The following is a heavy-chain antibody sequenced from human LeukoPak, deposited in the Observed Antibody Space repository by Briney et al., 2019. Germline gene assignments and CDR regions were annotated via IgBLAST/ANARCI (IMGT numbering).Heavy chain of an antibody. CDR1: GGSISSYY. CDR3: ARVAAAVLDY. V-gene: IGHV4-59*01. D-gene: IGHD6-13*01. J-gene: IGHJ4*02. Sequence: SETLSLTCTVSGGSISSYYWSWIRQPPGKGLEWIGYIYYSGSTNYNPSLKSRVTISVDTSKNQFSLKLSSVTAADTAVYYCARVAAAVLDYWGQGTLVTVSS. CDR2: IYYSGST.